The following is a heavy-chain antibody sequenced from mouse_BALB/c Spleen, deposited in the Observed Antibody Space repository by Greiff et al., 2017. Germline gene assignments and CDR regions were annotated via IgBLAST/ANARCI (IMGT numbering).Heavy chain of an antibody. J-gene: IGHJ4*01. Sequence: QVQLQQSGAELAKPGASVKMSCKASGYTFTSYWMHWVKQRPGQGLEWIGYINPSTGYTEYNQKFKDKATLTADKSSSTAYMQLSSLTSEDSAVYYCFEFITTAKAMDYWGQGTSVTVSS. CDR3: FEFITTAKAMDY. CDR2: INPSTGYT. D-gene: IGHD1-2*01. CDR1: GYTFTSYW. V-gene: IGHV1-7*01.